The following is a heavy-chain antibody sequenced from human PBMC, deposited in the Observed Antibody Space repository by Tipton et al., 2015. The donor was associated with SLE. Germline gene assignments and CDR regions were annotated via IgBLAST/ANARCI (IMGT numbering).Heavy chain of an antibody. CDR1: GGSMSYHY. V-gene: IGHV4-59*11. D-gene: IGHD1-26*01. CDR2: IYYTGNT. CDR3: ARDFLGYSAAWYV. Sequence: TLSLTCSVSGGSMSYHYWSWIRQPPGKGLEWIGYIYYTGNTNYNPSLKSRVTMSVDTSKSQFSLKLTFVSAADTAVYFCARDFLGYSAAWYVWGQGTLVTVS. J-gene: IGHJ4*02.